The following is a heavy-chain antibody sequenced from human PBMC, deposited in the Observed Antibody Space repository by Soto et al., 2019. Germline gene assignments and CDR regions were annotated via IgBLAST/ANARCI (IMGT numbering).Heavy chain of an antibody. CDR2: ILCYGRSQ. CDR3: ARDLPEYSRSSDAFDI. Sequence: GGSLRLSCASSGFTFSNYGMHWVRQAPGKGLEWVGGILCYGRSQNYADSVKGRFTISRDNAKNTLFLQMNSLRAEDTAVYFCARDLPEYSRSSDAFDIWGQGTMVTVSS. V-gene: IGHV3-33*05. J-gene: IGHJ3*02. CDR1: GFTFSNYG. D-gene: IGHD6-6*01.